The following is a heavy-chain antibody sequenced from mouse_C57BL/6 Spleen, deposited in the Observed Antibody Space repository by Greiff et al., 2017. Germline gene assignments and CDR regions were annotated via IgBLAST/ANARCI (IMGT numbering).Heavy chain of an antibody. J-gene: IGHJ1*03. CDR1: GYTFTSYW. V-gene: IGHV1-55*01. D-gene: IGHD2-12*01. Sequence: VQLQQPGAELVKPGASVKMSCKASGYTFTSYWITWVKQRPGQGLEWIGDIYPGSGSTNYNETFKSKATLTVDTSSSTAYMQLSSLTSEDSAVDYCARGSNDEVYWYFDVWGTGTTVTVSS. CDR2: IYPGSGST. CDR3: ARGSNDEVYWYFDV.